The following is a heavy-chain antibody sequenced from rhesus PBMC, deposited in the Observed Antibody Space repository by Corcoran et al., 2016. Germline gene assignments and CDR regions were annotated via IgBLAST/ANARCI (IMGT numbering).Heavy chain of an antibody. J-gene: IGHJ4*01. Sequence: EVQLVESGGRLVQPGGPPRLSCAASGFTSSRSAIHWVRPPSGKGLEWVGRIRNKSNNYETGYAASVKGRFTISRDDSKNTAYLQMNSLKTEDTAVYYCTTNPPFDYWGQGVLVTVSS. CDR2: IRNKSNNYET. CDR3: TTNPPFDY. CDR1: GFTSSRSA. V-gene: IGHV3-118*01.